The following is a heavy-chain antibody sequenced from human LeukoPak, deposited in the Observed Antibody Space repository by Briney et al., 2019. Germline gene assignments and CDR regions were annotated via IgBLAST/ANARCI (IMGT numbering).Heavy chain of an antibody. V-gene: IGHV3-66*01. CDR3: ARATGTTFSYFDS. CDR2: IYSAGNT. J-gene: IGHJ4*02. Sequence: GGSLRLSCAASGITVSSNYMTWVRQAPRKGLEWVSFIYSAGNTYYADSVKGRFTISRDNSKNTLFLQMNSLRAEDTAVYYCARATGTTFSYFDSWGQGTLVTVSS. CDR1: GITVSSNY. D-gene: IGHD1-7*01.